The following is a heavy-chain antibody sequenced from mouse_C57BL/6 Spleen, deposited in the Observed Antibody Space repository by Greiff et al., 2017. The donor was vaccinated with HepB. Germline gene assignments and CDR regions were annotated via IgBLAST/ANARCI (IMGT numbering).Heavy chain of an antibody. CDR2: ISGGGGNT. CDR1: GFTFSSYT. V-gene: IGHV5-9*01. D-gene: IGHD1-1*01. CDR3: ARHLITTVTGNFDY. J-gene: IGHJ2*01. Sequence: EVQLVESGGGLVKPGGSLKLSCAASGFTFSSYTMSWVRQTPEKRLEWVATISGGGGNTYYPDSVKGRFTISRDNAKNTLYLQMSSLRSEDTALYYCARHLITTVTGNFDYWGQGTTLTVSS.